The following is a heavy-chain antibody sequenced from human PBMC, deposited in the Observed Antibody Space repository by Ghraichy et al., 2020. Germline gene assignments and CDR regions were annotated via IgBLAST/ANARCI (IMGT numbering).Heavy chain of an antibody. CDR1: GFSFSSHG. CDR2: ISSRGDYT. D-gene: IGHD3-10*01. J-gene: IGHJ2*01. V-gene: IGHV3-23*01. CDR3: AKIGVIGLWYFDL. Sequence: GGSLRLSCAASGFSFSSHGMTWVRQAPRKGPEWVSAISSRGDYTFYAESVKGRFTISRDNSKNTMYLQMNSLGAEDTAVYYCAKIGVIGLWYFDLWGRGTLVTFSS.